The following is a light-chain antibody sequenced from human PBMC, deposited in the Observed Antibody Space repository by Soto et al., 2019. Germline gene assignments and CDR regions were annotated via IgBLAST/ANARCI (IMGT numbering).Light chain of an antibody. Sequence: QSVLTQPPSASGTPGQRVTISCSGSSSNIGSNTVNWYQQLPGTAPKLLIYSNNQRPSGVPDRFSGSKSGTSASLAISGLQSEDEADYYCAAWDDSLNGPGYVFGTRTKLTVL. CDR3: AAWDDSLNGPGYV. CDR2: SNN. J-gene: IGLJ1*01. CDR1: SSNIGSNT. V-gene: IGLV1-44*01.